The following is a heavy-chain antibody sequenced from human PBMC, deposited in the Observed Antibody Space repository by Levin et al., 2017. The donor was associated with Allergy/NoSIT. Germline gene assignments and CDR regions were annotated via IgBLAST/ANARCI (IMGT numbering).Heavy chain of an antibody. CDR2: INHSGST. CDR1: GGSFSGYY. D-gene: IGHD5-18*01. CDR3: ARHGAGQLWLSTYDYGMDV. V-gene: IGHV4-34*01. J-gene: IGHJ6*02. Sequence: KPSETLSLTCAVYGGSFSGYYWSWIRQPPGKGLEWIGEINHSGSTNYNPSLKSRVTISVDTSKNQFSLKLSSVTAADTAVYYCARHGAGQLWLSTYDYGMDVWGQGTTVTVSS.